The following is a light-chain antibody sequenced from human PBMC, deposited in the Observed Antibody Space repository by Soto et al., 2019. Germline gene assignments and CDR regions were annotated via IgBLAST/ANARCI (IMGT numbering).Light chain of an antibody. CDR2: GAS. J-gene: IGKJ3*01. CDR3: QQYGSSPFT. V-gene: IGKV3-20*01. Sequence: EIVLTQSPGTLSLSPGEIATLSCRASQSVSSSYLAWYQQKPGQAPRLLIYGASSRATGIPDRFSGSGSGTDFTLTISRLEPEEFAVYYCQQYGSSPFTFGPGTKVDIK. CDR1: QSVSSSY.